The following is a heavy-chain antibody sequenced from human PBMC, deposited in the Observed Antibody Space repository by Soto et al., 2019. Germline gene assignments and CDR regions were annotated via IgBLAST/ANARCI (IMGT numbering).Heavy chain of an antibody. CDR2: ISYDGSNK. CDR3: AKDPGPYSYGYGGSQTDY. D-gene: IGHD5-18*01. V-gene: IGHV3-30*18. J-gene: IGHJ4*02. Sequence: SGGSLRLSCAASGFTFSSYGMHWVRQAPGKGLEWVAVISYDGSNKYYADSVKGRFTISRDNSKNTLYLQMNSLRAEDTAVYYCAKDPGPYSYGYGGSQTDYWGQGTLVTVSS. CDR1: GFTFSSYG.